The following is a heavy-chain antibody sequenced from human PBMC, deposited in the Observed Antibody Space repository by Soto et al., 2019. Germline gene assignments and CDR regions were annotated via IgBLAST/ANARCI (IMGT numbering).Heavy chain of an antibody. V-gene: IGHV1-69*13. D-gene: IGHD3-22*01. CDR3: ARAGSDYYDSSGYAWLDY. CDR1: GGTFSSYA. CDR2: IIPIFGTA. Sequence: GASVKVSFKASGGTFSSYAISWLRQAPGQGLEWMGGIIPIFGTANYAQKFQGRVTITADESTSTAYMELSSLRSEDTAVYYCARAGSDYYDSSGYAWLDYWGQGTLVTVSS. J-gene: IGHJ4*02.